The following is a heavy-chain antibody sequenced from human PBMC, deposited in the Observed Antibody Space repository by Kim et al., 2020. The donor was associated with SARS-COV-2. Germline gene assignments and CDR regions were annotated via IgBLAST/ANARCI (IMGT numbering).Heavy chain of an antibody. D-gene: IGHD2-2*01. CDR1: GGSISSYY. CDR3: ARGRFFDCSSTSCTNWFDP. CDR2: IYYSGST. V-gene: IGHV4-59*13. J-gene: IGHJ5*02. Sequence: SQTLSLTCTVSGGSISSYYWSWIRQPPGKGLEWIGYIYYSGSTNYNPSLKSRVTISVDTSKNQFSLKLSSVTAADTAVYYCARGRFFDCSSTSCTNWFDPWGQGTLVTVSS.